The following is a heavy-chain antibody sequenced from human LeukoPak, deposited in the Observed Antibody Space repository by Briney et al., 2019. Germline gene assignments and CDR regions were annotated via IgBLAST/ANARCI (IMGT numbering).Heavy chain of an antibody. D-gene: IGHD6-19*01. CDR2: ISGSGGST. J-gene: IGHJ4*02. CDR3: AKVPLSAGGWYEY. V-gene: IGHV3-23*01. Sequence: PGGSLRLSCAASGFTFSSYAMSGVRQAPGKGREWVSAISGSGGSTYYADSVKGRFTISRDNSKNTLYLQMNSLRAEDTAFYYCAKVPLSAGGWYEYWGQGTLVTVSS. CDR1: GFTFSSYA.